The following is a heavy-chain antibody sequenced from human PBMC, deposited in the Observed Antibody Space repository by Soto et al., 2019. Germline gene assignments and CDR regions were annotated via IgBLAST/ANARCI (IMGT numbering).Heavy chain of an antibody. CDR3: AKDGSYSGSLYYFDY. D-gene: IGHD1-26*01. V-gene: IGHV3-23*01. CDR2: ISGSGGST. Sequence: VGSLRLSCAASGFTFSSYAMSWVRQAPGKGLEWVSAISGSGGSTYYADSVKGRFTISRDNSKNTLYLQMNSLRAEDTAVYYCAKDGSYSGSLYYFDYWGQGTLVTVSS. J-gene: IGHJ4*02. CDR1: GFTFSSYA.